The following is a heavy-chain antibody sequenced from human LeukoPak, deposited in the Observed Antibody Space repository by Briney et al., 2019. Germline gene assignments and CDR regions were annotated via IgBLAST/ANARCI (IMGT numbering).Heavy chain of an antibody. CDR3: ARDLTHRRNYDNSGYQIVPAF. V-gene: IGHV1-3*01. D-gene: IGHD3-22*01. CDR1: GFPFTSYA. Sequence: ASVTVSCKASGFPFTSYAIHWVRQAPGQRPEWMGWVNADNSNTKYSQEFQGRVTMTTDTSTSTAYMELRSLRSDDTAVYYCARDLTHRRNYDNSGYQIVPAFWGQGTLVTVSS. CDR2: VNADNSNT. J-gene: IGHJ4*02.